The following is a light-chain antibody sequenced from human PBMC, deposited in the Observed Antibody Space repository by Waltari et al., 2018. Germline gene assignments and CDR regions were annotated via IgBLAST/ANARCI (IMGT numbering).Light chain of an antibody. CDR1: AGAVTSGNY. CDR2: STT. CDR3: LLYDGSDQV. Sequence: QTVVTQEPSLTVSPGGAVTLTCASSAGAVTSGNYPYWIQQKPGQVPRSLIHSTTNRHSWTPARFSGSLLGGKAALTLSGVQPEDEAEYYCLLYDGSDQVFGGGTKLTVL. J-gene: IGLJ3*02. V-gene: IGLV7-43*01.